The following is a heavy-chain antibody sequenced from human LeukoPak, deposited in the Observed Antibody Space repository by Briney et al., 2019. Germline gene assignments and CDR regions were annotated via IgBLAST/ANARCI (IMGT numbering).Heavy chain of an antibody. CDR2: INSDGSST. J-gene: IGHJ5*02. CDR3: ARGRYSSGWYHSGHNWFDP. V-gene: IGHV3-74*01. CDR1: GFTFSDHY. D-gene: IGHD6-19*01. Sequence: GGSLRLSCAASGFTFSDHYMDWVRQAPGKGLVWVSRINSDGSSTSYADSVKGRFTISRDNAKNTLYLQMNSLRAEDTAVYYCARGRYSSGWYHSGHNWFDPWGQGTLVTVSS.